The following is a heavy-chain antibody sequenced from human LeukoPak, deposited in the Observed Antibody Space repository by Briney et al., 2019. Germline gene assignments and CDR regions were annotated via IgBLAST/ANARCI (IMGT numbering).Heavy chain of an antibody. CDR3: AKAPYSSSTTEYFDY. D-gene: IGHD6-6*01. V-gene: IGHV3-30*02. Sequence: GGSLRLSCAASGFTFSSYGMHWVRQAPGKGLEWVAFIRYDGSNKYYADSVKGRFTISRDNSKNTLYLQMNSLRAEDTAVYYCAKAPYSSSTTEYFDYWGQGTLVTVSS. CDR2: IRYDGSNK. J-gene: IGHJ4*02. CDR1: GFTFSSYG.